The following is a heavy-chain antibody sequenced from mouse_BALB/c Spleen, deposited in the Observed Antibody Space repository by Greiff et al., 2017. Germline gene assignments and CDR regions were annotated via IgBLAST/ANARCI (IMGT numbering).Heavy chain of an antibody. CDR2: IRSKSNNYAT. Sequence: LGEAGGGLVQPKGSLKLSCAASGFTFNTYAMNWVRQAPGKGLEWVARIRSKSNNYATYYADSVKDRFTISRDDSQSMLYLQMNNLKTEDTAMYYCVRGVDSSGYGFADWGQGTLVTVSA. J-gene: IGHJ3*01. D-gene: IGHD3-2*01. CDR3: VRGVDSSGYGFAD. V-gene: IGHV10-1*02. CDR1: GFTFNTYA.